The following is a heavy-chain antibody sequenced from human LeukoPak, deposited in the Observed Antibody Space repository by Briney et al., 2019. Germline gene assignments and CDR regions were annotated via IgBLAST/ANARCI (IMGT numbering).Heavy chain of an antibody. D-gene: IGHD6-13*01. CDR1: GFTFSNYN. CDR3: ARETSIAAADY. CDR2: ISSSSSYI. V-gene: IGHV3-21*01. J-gene: IGHJ4*02. Sequence: GGSLRLSCTASGFTFSNYNVNWVRQAPGKGLEWVSSISSSSSYIYYADSVKGRFTISRDNAKNSLYLQMNSLRAEDTAVYYCARETSIAAADYWGQGTLVTVSS.